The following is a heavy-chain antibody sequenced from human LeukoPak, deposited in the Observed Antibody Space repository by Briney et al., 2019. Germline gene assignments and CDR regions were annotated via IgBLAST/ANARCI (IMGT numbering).Heavy chain of an antibody. CDR3: ARDRAYYDILTGYYRRNDY. J-gene: IGHJ4*02. Sequence: PGGSLRLSCAASGFTFSAYAMGWVRQAPGKGLEWVANIEQDGSEKYYVDSVKGRFTISRDNAKNSLYLQMNSLRAEDTAVYYCARDRAYYDILTGYYRRNDYWGQGTLVTVSS. V-gene: IGHV3-7*03. CDR2: IEQDGSEK. D-gene: IGHD3-9*01. CDR1: GFTFSAYA.